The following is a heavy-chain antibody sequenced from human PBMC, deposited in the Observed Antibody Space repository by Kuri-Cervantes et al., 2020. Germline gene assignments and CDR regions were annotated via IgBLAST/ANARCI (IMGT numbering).Heavy chain of an antibody. CDR2: INPSGGST. J-gene: IGHJ3*02. Sequence: ASVKVSCKASGYTFTGYYMHWVRQAPGQGLEWMGIINPSGGSTSYAQKFQGRVTMTRDTSTSTVYMELSSLRSEDTAVYYCASCSSTSCYGDAFDIWGQGTMVTVSS. V-gene: IGHV1-46*01. CDR3: ASCSSTSCYGDAFDI. D-gene: IGHD2-2*01. CDR1: GYTFTGYY.